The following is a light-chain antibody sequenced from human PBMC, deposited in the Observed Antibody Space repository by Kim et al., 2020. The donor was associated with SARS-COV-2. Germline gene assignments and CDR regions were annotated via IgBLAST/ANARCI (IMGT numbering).Light chain of an antibody. J-gene: IGLJ2*01. V-gene: IGLV2-14*03. Sequence: QSALTQPASVSGSPGQSITISCTGISSDVGGYDFVSWYQQHPGKAPNLMIFDVSNRPSGVFHRFSGSKSGNTASLTISGLQAEDEADYYCSSYTNSNTVFGGGTQLTVL. CDR3: SSYTNSNTV. CDR1: SSDVGGYDF. CDR2: DVS.